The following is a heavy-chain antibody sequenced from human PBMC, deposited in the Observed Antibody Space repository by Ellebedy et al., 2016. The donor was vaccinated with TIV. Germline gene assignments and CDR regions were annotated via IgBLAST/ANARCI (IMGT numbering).Heavy chain of an antibody. CDR2: VNHNGTT. V-gene: IGHV4-34*01. J-gene: IGHJ5*02. CDR1: GGSFSGYF. Sequence: MPSETLSLTCAVSGGSFSGYFWTWIRQSPGKGREWIGEVNHNGTTNYNPSLKSRVAISVDTSKNQFYLKLRSVTAADTAVYYCARGRSISMLRGGWFDPWGQGTLVTVSS. CDR3: ARGRSISMLRGGWFDP. D-gene: IGHD3-10*01.